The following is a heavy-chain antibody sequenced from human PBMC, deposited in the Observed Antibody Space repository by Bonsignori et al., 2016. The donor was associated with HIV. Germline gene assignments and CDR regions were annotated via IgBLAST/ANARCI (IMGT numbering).Heavy chain of an antibody. CDR3: ARDEGGSGALDI. CDR1: GGSISRSGYY. J-gene: IGHJ3*02. Sequence: SETLSLTCTVSGGSISRSGYYWGWIRQPPGKGLEWIGSIYYSGSNYYNPSLKSRVTISVDTSKNQFSLKLSSVTAADTAVYYCARDEGGSGALDIWGQGTMVTVSS. CDR2: IYYSGSN. V-gene: IGHV4-39*07. D-gene: IGHD3-16*01.